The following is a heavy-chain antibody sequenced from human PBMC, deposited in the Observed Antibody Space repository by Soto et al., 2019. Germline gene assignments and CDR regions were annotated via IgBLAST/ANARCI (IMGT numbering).Heavy chain of an antibody. CDR3: ARRMIDYYYWFDP. CDR1: GGSISSYY. V-gene: IGHV4-59*01. CDR2: IYYSGST. Sequence: SETLSLTCTVSGGSISSYYWSWIRQPPGKGLEWIGYIYYSGSTNYNPSLKSRVTVSVDTSKNQFSLKLSSVTAADTAVYYCARRMIDYYYWFDPWGQGTLVTVSS. J-gene: IGHJ5*02. D-gene: IGHD3-22*01.